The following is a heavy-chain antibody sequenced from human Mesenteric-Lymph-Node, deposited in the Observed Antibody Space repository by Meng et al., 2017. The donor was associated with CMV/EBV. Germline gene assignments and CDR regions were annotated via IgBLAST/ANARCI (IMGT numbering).Heavy chain of an antibody. Sequence: QVQLQHGGAGLLKPSETLSLPGAVYGGSFSGYYWSWIRQPSGKGLEWIGEINHSGSTNYNPSLKSRVTISVDTSKNQFSLKLSSVTAADTAVYYCARHQRWLKSEGGFNYWGQGTLVTVSS. J-gene: IGHJ4*02. CDR3: ARHQRWLKSEGGFNY. CDR2: INHSGST. CDR1: GGSFSGYY. D-gene: IGHD4-23*01. V-gene: IGHV4-34*01.